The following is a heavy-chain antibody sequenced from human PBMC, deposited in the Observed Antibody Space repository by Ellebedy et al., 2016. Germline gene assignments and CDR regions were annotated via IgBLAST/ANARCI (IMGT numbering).Heavy chain of an antibody. V-gene: IGHV3-21*01. CDR3: ARDGSEWSRDC. D-gene: IGHD3-3*01. J-gene: IGHJ4*02. CDR2: IVFSGTAT. CDR1: GFTFSVAG. Sequence: GESLKISXAASGFTFSVAGMTWVRQAPGKGLEWVATIVFSGTATYYSDSLKGRFIISRDNAKNSLFLQMSSLRVEDTAVYYCARDGSEWSRDCWGQGSLVTVSS.